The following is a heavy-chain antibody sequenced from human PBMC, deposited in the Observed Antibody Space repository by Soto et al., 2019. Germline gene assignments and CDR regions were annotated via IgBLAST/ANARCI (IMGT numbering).Heavy chain of an antibody. D-gene: IGHD6-13*01. CDR3: AREVAADGTFREDVFDI. CDR1: GGTFSNHA. CDR2: IIPIFTKT. V-gene: IGHV1-69*13. Sequence: ASVKVSCKAPGGTFSNHAINWVRQAPGQGLEWMGRIIPIFTKTNYAQKFQGRVTMTADESTITAYLELSSLKHDDTAVYYCAREVAADGTFREDVFDIWGQGTVVTVSS. J-gene: IGHJ3*02.